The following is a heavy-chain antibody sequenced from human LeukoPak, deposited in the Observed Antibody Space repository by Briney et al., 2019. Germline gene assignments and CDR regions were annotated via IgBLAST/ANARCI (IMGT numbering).Heavy chain of an antibody. Sequence: SVKVSCKASGGTFSSYAISWVRQAPGQGLEWMGRIIPILGIANYAQKFQGRVTITADKSTSTAYMELSSQRSEDTAVYYCASTNRYCSGGSCYGFDYWGQGTLVTVSS. D-gene: IGHD2-15*01. CDR1: GGTFSSYA. CDR2: IIPILGIA. J-gene: IGHJ4*02. V-gene: IGHV1-69*04. CDR3: ASTNRYCSGGSCYGFDY.